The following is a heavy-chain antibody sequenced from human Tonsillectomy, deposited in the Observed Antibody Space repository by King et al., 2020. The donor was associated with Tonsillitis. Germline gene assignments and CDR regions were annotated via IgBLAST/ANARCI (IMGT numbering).Heavy chain of an antibody. Sequence: QLVQSGAEVKNPGASVKVSCKASGYTFTNYGISWLRQAPGQGLEWITWVRGYNGYVHYSPNYEDRGTTTTDAYKSTAHMELRRLESDDTAGYYCVMDERAADSGARGYFDSGGQGTLVTVSS. D-gene: IGHD4-17*01. CDR3: VMDERAADSGARGYFDS. CDR1: GYTFTNYG. CDR2: VRGYNGYV. J-gene: IGHJ4*02. V-gene: IGHV1-18*04.